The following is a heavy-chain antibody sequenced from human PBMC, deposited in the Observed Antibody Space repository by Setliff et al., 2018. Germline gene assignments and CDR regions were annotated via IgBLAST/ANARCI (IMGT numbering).Heavy chain of an antibody. CDR2: IYYSGTA. V-gene: IGHV4-39*01. J-gene: IGHJ4*02. Sequence: KTSETLSLTCTVSGGSISSSSYQWGWVRQTPGKGLEWIRSIYYSGTAYYNPSLKSRVTISVDTSKNQFSLQVTSVTATDTAVYYCARHEFVGGYYGSVTYRHFDYWGQGILVTVSS. D-gene: IGHD3-10*01. CDR3: ARHEFVGGYYGSVTYRHFDY. CDR1: GGSISSSSYQ.